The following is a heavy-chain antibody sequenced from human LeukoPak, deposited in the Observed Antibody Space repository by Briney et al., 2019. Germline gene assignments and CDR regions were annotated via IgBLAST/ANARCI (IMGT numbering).Heavy chain of an antibody. CDR3: ARGTIAVAGPDY. CDR2: IYTCGST. Sequence: SETLSRTCTVSGGSISSYYWSWIRQPAGKGLDWIGRIYTCGSTNYNPSLKSRVTMSVDTSKNQFSLKLSSVTAADTAVYYCARGTIAVAGPDYWGQGTLVTVSS. J-gene: IGHJ4*02. CDR1: GGSISSYY. D-gene: IGHD6-19*01. V-gene: IGHV4-4*07.